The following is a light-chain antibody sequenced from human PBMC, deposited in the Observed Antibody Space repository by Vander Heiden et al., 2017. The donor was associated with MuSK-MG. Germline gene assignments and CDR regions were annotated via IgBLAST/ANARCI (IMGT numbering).Light chain of an antibody. V-gene: IGKV1-39*01. J-gene: IGKJ5*01. CDR1: QNIRKY. CDR3: QQSDSTPIT. CDR2: TAS. Sequence: DNKMTQSPSSLSASVGDRVTITCRASQNIRKYLNWYQQKPGKAPKLLIYTASNLQSGVPSRFSRSGSGTDFTLTISRLQPEDFATYYCQQSDSTPITFGQGTRLDIK.